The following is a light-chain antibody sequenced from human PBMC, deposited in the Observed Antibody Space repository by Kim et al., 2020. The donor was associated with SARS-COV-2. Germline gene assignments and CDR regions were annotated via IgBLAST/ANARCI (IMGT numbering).Light chain of an antibody. J-gene: IGLJ3*02. V-gene: IGLV3-21*02. CDR2: FND. Sequence: APGQASRIGCEGDNIKTKNVHWYQQRPGQAPVLVVLFNDDRPSGIPVRFSGSNSGNTATLTIASVEAGDEADYFCQFCACTDDHPVFGGGTQLTVL. CDR3: QFCACTDDHPV. CDR1: NIKTKN.